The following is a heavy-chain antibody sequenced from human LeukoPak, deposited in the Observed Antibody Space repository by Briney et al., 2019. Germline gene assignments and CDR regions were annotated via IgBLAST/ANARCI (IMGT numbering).Heavy chain of an antibody. J-gene: IGHJ4*02. CDR3: ARVSDY. CDR1: GGSFSDYA. Sequence: SETLFLTCAVYGGSFSDYAWSWIRQPPGKGLEWIGEINHSGSTKYIPSLNSRVTISIDTSKNQCSLRLSSVTAADTAVYYCARVSDYWSQGTLVTVSS. CDR2: INHSGST. V-gene: IGHV4-34*01.